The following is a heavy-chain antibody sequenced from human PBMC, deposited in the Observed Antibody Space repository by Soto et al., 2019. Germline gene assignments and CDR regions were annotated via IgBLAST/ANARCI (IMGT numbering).Heavy chain of an antibody. CDR3: ARGLPLVGDYYGMDV. CDR1: GGSFSGYY. CDR2: INHSGST. D-gene: IGHD3-16*01. V-gene: IGHV4-34*01. J-gene: IGHJ6*02. Sequence: SETLSLTCAVYGGSFSGYYWSWIRQPPGKGLEWIGEINHSGSTNYNPSLKSRVTISVDASKNQFSLKLSSVTAADTAVYYCARGLPLVGDYYGMDVWGQGTTVTVSS.